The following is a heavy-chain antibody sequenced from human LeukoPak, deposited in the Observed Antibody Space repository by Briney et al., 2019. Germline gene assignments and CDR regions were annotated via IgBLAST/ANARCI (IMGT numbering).Heavy chain of an antibody. Sequence: PGGSLRLSCAASGFTFSSYAMSWVRQAPGKGLEWVSAISGSGGSTYYADSVKGRFTISRDNSKNTLYLQMNSLRAEDTAVYYCARKDYYGSGSYTQYYFDCWGQGTLVTVSS. CDR2: ISGSGGST. CDR1: GFTFSSYA. CDR3: ARKDYYGSGSYTQYYFDC. J-gene: IGHJ4*02. V-gene: IGHV3-23*01. D-gene: IGHD3-10*01.